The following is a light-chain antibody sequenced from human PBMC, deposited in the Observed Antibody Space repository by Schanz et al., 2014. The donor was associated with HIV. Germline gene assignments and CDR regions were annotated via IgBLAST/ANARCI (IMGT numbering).Light chain of an antibody. CDR1: SSDVGGYDF. V-gene: IGLV2-8*01. CDR2: EVT. J-gene: IGLJ2*01. Sequence: QSALTQPPSASGSPGQSVTITCTGTSSDVGGYDFVSWYQQHPGKAPKLMIYEVTKRPLGVPNRFSGSKSGNTASLTVSGLQAEDEAEYYCSSIGGDNSLLFGGGTKLTVL. CDR3: SSIGGDNSLL.